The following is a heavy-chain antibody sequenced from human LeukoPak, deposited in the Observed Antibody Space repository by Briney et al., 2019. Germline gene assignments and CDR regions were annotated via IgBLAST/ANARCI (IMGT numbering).Heavy chain of an antibody. CDR1: GFTFSTYS. D-gene: IGHD3-10*01. CDR3: AGASWFGEWVR. Sequence: GGSLGLSCAASGFTFSTYSMNWVRQAPGKGLEWISYISSSSNLIYYADSVKGRFTISRDNAKNSLFLQINSLRDDDTAVYYCAGASWFGEWVRWGQGTLVTVSS. CDR2: ISSSSNLI. J-gene: IGHJ4*02. V-gene: IGHV3-48*02.